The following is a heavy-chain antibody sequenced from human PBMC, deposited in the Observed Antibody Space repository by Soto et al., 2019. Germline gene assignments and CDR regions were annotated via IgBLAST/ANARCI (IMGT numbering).Heavy chain of an antibody. J-gene: IGHJ4*02. CDR2: IYHSGST. V-gene: IGHV4-38-2*01. CDR1: GYSISSGYY. CDR3: ARVVGLGGQNFDY. Sequence: SETLSLTCAVSGYSISSGYYWGWIRQPPGKGLEWIGSIYHSGSTYYNHSLKSRVTISVDTSKHQLCLKLSSVTAADTAVYYCARVVGLGGQNFDYWGQGTLVTVYS. D-gene: IGHD2-15*01.